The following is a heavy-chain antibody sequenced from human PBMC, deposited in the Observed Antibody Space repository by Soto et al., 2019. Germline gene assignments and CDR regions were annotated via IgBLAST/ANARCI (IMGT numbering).Heavy chain of an antibody. CDR2: IYSGGST. CDR3: ARAVADSYGYPDYYYYGMDV. Sequence: EVQLVESGGGLVQPGGSLRLSCAASGFTVSSNYMSWVRQAPGKGLEWVSVIYSGGSTYYADSVKGRFTISRDNSKNTXYXXMHSLRAEDTAVYYCARAVADSYGYPDYYYYGMDVWGQGTTVTVSS. J-gene: IGHJ6*02. D-gene: IGHD5-18*01. CDR1: GFTVSSNY. V-gene: IGHV3-66*01.